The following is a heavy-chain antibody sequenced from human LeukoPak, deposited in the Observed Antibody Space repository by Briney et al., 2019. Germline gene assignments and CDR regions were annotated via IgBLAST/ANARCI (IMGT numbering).Heavy chain of an antibody. Sequence: SETLSLTCAVSGGSISSSNWWSWVRQPPGKGLEWIGYIYYSGSTNYNPSLKSRVTISVDTSKNQFSLKLSSVTAADTAVYYCARFSPHYYYGMDVWGQGTTVTVSS. D-gene: IGHD2/OR15-2a*01. CDR3: ARFSPHYYYGMDV. V-gene: IGHV4-4*02. CDR2: IYYSGST. CDR1: GGSISSSNW. J-gene: IGHJ6*02.